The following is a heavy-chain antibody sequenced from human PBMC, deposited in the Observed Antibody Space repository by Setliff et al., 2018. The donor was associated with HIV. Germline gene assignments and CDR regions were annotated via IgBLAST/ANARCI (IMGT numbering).Heavy chain of an antibody. D-gene: IGHD6-19*01. CDR3: ARHSSSGWYSDHDAFDI. Sequence: GESLKISCKGSAYTFSSYWIAWVRQVPGKGLEWMGIIYPGDSDTRDSPSFQGQVTISADKSISTAYLQWSSLKASDTAMYYGARHSSSGWYSDHDAFDIWGQGTMVTVSS. V-gene: IGHV5-51*01. J-gene: IGHJ3*02. CDR2: IYPGDSDT. CDR1: AYTFSSYW.